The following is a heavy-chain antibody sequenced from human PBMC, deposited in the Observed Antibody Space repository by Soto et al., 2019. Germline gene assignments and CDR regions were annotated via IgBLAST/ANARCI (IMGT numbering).Heavy chain of an antibody. D-gene: IGHD3-16*01. CDR3: ARDGAEEDYYYYGMDV. CDR2: IKQDGSEK. Sequence: EVQLVESGGGLFQPGGSLRLSCAASGFTFSSYWMSWVRQAPGKGLEWVANIKQDGSEKYYVDSVKGRFTISRDNAKNSLYLQMNSLRAEDTAVYYCARDGAEEDYYYYGMDVWGQGTTVTVSS. J-gene: IGHJ6*02. CDR1: GFTFSSYW. V-gene: IGHV3-7*05.